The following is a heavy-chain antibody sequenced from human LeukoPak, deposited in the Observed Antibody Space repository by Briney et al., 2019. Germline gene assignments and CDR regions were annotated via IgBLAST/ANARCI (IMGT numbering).Heavy chain of an antibody. D-gene: IGHD2-2*01. Sequence: PGGSLRLSCAASGFTFSSYGMNWVRQAPGKGLEWVAFISHDGSNKYYGDSVKGRFTISRDNSKNTLYLQMNSLRAEDTAVYYCAKDLVYLGYCSSTSCYAYVFDIWGQGTMVTVSS. V-gene: IGHV3-30*02. CDR3: AKDLVYLGYCSSTSCYAYVFDI. CDR1: GFTFSSYG. CDR2: ISHDGSNK. J-gene: IGHJ3*02.